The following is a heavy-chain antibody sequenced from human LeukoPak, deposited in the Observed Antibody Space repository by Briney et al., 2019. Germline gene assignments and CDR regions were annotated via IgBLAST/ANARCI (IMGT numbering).Heavy chain of an antibody. J-gene: IGHJ3*01. CDR2: VSYDGRDK. D-gene: IGHD2-21*02. Sequence: PGGSLRLSCAASGFTFSSYGMHWVRPAPGKGRAWVAGVSYDGRDKYYADSVKGRFTISRDNSKNTLNLQMNSLRAEDTAVYYCAKPRGGDSWAFDVWGQGTMVTVSS. V-gene: IGHV3-30*18. CDR3: AKPRGGDSWAFDV. CDR1: GFTFSSYG.